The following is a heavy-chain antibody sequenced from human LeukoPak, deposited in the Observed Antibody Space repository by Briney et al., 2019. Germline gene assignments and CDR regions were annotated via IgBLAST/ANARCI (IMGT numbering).Heavy chain of an antibody. CDR3: AKGMTGIAVAGTDY. V-gene: IGHV3-30-3*01. CDR1: GFTFSSYA. J-gene: IGHJ4*02. CDR2: ISYDGSNK. D-gene: IGHD6-19*01. Sequence: GGSLRLSCAASGFTFSSYAMHWVRQAPGKGLEWVAVISYDGSNKYYADSVKGRFTISRDNSKNTLYLQMNSLRAEDTAVYYCAKGMTGIAVAGTDYWGQGTLVTVSS.